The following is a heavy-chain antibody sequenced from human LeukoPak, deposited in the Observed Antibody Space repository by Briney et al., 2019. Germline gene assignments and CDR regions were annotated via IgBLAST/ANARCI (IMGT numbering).Heavy chain of an antibody. CDR2: INAKSGDT. CDR3: ARSSYCSSTSCYVVRFDY. J-gene: IGHJ4*02. D-gene: IGHD2-2*01. Sequence: GASVKVSCKASGYTFTDYYMHWVRQAPGQGLEWIGWINAKSGDTKYAQKFQARVTMTRDTSITTTYMEVSRLSSDDTAVYYCARSSYCSSTSCYVVRFDYWGQGTLVTVSS. CDR1: GYTFTDYY. V-gene: IGHV1-2*02.